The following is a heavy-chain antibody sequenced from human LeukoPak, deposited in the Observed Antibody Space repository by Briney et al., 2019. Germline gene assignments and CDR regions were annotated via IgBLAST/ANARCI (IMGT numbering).Heavy chain of an antibody. Sequence: PETPSLTCAVYGGSFSGYYWSWIRQPPGKGLEWIGEINHSGSTNYNPSLKSRVTISVDTSKNQFSLKLSSVTAADTAVYYCARASTYYYGSGSYSNWFDPWGQGTLVTVSS. CDR1: GGSFSGYY. CDR3: ARASTYYYGSGSYSNWFDP. CDR2: INHSGST. V-gene: IGHV4-34*01. J-gene: IGHJ5*02. D-gene: IGHD3-10*01.